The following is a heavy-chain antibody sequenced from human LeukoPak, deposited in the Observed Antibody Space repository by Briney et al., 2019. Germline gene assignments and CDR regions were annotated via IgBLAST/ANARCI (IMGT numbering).Heavy chain of an antibody. Sequence: GGSLRLSCAASGFTFSSYSMNWVRQAPGKGLEWVSSISSSSSYIYYADSVEGRFTVSRDNAKNTLYLQMNSLRAEDTAVYYCLRGRYSGYAEQGGQGTLVTVSS. CDR1: GFTFSSYS. J-gene: IGHJ4*02. V-gene: IGHV3-21*01. CDR2: ISSSSSYI. D-gene: IGHD5-12*01. CDR3: LRGRYSGYAEQ.